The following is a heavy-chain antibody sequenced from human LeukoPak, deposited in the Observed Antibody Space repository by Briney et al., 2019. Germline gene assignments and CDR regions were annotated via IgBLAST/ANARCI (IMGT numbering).Heavy chain of an antibody. V-gene: IGHV4-30-2*01. D-gene: IGHD4-11*01. CDR1: GGSISSGGYS. J-gene: IGHJ5*02. Sequence: SETLSLTCAVSGGSISSGGYSWSWIGQPPGKGLEWIGYIYHSGSTYYNPSLKSRVTISVDRSKNQFSLKLSSVTAADTAVYYCARGGTVTTRWFDPWGQGSLVTVSS. CDR2: IYHSGST. CDR3: ARGGTVTTRWFDP.